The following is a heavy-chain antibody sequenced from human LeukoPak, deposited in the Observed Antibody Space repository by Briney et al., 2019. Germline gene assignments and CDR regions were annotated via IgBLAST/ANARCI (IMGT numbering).Heavy chain of an antibody. J-gene: IGHJ6*02. D-gene: IGHD2-2*01. Sequence: SETLSLTCAVSGGSISSSNWWSWVRQPPGKGLEWIGEIYHSGSTNYNPSLKSRVTISADKSKNQFSLKLSSVTAADTAVYYCARVGAAAPYYYYYGMDVWGQGTTVTVSS. CDR2: IYHSGST. V-gene: IGHV4-4*02. CDR1: GGSISSSNW. CDR3: ARVGAAAPYYYYYGMDV.